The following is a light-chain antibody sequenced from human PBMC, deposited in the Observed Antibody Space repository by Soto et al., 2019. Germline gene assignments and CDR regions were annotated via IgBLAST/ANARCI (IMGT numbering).Light chain of an antibody. J-gene: IGKJ1*01. CDR1: QNINNW. Sequence: GDRVTITCRASQNINNWIAWYQQKPGKAPKFLIYDASTLGSGVPSRFSGSGFGTEFSLTISSLQPDHFASYYCQRMRTFGQGTKVDIX. V-gene: IGKV1-5*01. CDR3: QRMRT. CDR2: DAS.